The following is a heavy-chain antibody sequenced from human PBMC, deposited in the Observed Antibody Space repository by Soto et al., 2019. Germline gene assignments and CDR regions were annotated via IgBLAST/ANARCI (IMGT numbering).Heavy chain of an antibody. Sequence: SVKVSCKASGGTFSSYAISWVRQAPGQGLEWMGGIIPIFGTANYAQKFQGRVTITADESTSTAYMELSSLRSEDTAVYYCASQPVVDFWSGYTGGYYYYYVMDVWGQGTTVTVSS. CDR2: IIPIFGTA. CDR3: ASQPVVDFWSGYTGGYYYYYVMDV. V-gene: IGHV1-69*13. J-gene: IGHJ6*02. CDR1: GGTFSSYA. D-gene: IGHD3-3*01.